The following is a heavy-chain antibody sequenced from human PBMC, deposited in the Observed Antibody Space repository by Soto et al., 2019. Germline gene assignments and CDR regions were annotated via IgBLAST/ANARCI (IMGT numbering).Heavy chain of an antibody. CDR2: ISGSGGST. D-gene: IGHD3-22*01. J-gene: IGHJ3*02. CDR1: GFTFSSYA. Sequence: TGGSLRLSCAASGFTFSSYAMSWVRQAPGKGLEWVSAISGSGGSTYYADSVKGRFTISRDNSKNTLYLQMNSLRAEDTAVYYCAKDLTMIVVVTGPDAFDIWGQGTMVTVSS. V-gene: IGHV3-23*01. CDR3: AKDLTMIVVVTGPDAFDI.